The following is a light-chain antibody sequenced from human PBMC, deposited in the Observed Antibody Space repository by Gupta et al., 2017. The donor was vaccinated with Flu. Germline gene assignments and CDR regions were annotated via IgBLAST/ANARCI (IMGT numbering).Light chain of an antibody. J-gene: IGKJ1*01. CDR2: GAS. CDR3: QQYNNWPPWT. V-gene: IGKV3-15*01. CDR1: QSISSN. Sequence: ATLSVSPGGDTTLSCRASQSISSNLAWYQQKPGQAPRLLVFGASTRATGIPARFSGSGSGTEFTLTISSLQSEDFAVYYCQQYNNWPPWTFGQGTKVEIK.